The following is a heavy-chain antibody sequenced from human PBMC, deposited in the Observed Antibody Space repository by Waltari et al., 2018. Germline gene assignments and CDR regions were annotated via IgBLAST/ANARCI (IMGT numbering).Heavy chain of an antibody. CDR1: GFTFSSYS. J-gene: IGHJ2*01. Sequence: EVQLVESGGGLVQPGGSLRLSCAASGFTFSSYSMNWVRQAPGKGLEWVSYISSSSSTIYYADSVKDRFTISRDNAKNSLYLQMNSLRAEDTAVYYCARDDSLRGYRNFDLWGRGTLVTVSS. D-gene: IGHD3-22*01. V-gene: IGHV3-48*04. CDR2: ISSSSSTI. CDR3: ARDDSLRGYRNFDL.